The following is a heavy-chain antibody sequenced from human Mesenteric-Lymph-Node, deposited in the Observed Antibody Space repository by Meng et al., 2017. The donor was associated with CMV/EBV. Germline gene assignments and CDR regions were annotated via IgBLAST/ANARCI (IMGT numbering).Heavy chain of an antibody. CDR3: AREESGQHYYYYYGMDV. Sequence: GESLKISCAASGFTFSSYAMSWVRQAPGKGLEWVSAISGSGGSTYYADSVKGRFTISRDNSKNTLYLQMNSLRAEDTAVYYCAREESGQHYYYYYGMDVWGQGTTVTVSS. J-gene: IGHJ6*02. D-gene: IGHD3-10*01. CDR1: GFTFSSYA. V-gene: IGHV3-23*01. CDR2: ISGSGGST.